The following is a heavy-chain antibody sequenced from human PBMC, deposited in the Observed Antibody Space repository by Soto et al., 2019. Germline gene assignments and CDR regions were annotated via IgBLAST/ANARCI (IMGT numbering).Heavy chain of an antibody. CDR3: ARDSSSWYVQDAFDI. CDR2: ISAYNGNT. Sequence: GASVKVSCKASGYTFTSYGISWVRQAPGQGLEWMGWISAYNGNTNYAQKLQGRVTVTTDTSTSTAYMELRSLRSDDTAVYYCARDSSSWYVQDAFDIWGQGTMVTVSS. CDR1: GYTFTSYG. D-gene: IGHD6-13*01. J-gene: IGHJ3*02. V-gene: IGHV1-18*04.